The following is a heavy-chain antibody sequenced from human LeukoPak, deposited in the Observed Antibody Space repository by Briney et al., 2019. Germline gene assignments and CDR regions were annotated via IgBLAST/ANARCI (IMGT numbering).Heavy chain of an antibody. CDR2: ISSSSTYI. D-gene: IGHD3-10*01. CDR3: ARGDGATPHDVFDF. CDR1: GFTFSGYS. Sequence: PLGSLRLSCAASGFTFSGYSMNWIRQAPGKGLQWVSSISSSSTYIYYADSVQGRFTISRDNAKNSLYLQRNSLRGEDTAVYYCARGDGATPHDVFDFWGQGTMVSVFS. V-gene: IGHV3-21*04. J-gene: IGHJ3*01.